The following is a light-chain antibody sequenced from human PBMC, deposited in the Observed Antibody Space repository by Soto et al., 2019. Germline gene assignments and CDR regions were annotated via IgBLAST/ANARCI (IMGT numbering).Light chain of an antibody. CDR2: KAS. CDR3: QQANSFPLT. J-gene: IGKJ4*01. Sequence: DIQMTQSPSTLSASVGDRVTITCRASQSIDTWLAWHQQKPGQVPKLLISKASSLESGVPSRFSGSGSGTDFTLTISSLQPEDFVTYYCQQANSFPLTFGGGTKVDIK. V-gene: IGKV1-5*03. CDR1: QSIDTW.